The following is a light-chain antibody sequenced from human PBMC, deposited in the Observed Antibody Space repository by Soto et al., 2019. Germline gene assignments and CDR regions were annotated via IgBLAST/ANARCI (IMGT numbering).Light chain of an antibody. CDR3: AAWDDSLSYV. CDR1: SSNFGSNY. Sequence: QSVLTQPPSASGTPGQSGTISCSGSSSNFGSNYVYWYQQLPGTAPKLLIYRNNQRPSGVPDRFSGSKSGTSASLAISGLRSEDEADYYCAAWDDSLSYVFGTGTKVTVL. J-gene: IGLJ1*01. V-gene: IGLV1-47*01. CDR2: RNN.